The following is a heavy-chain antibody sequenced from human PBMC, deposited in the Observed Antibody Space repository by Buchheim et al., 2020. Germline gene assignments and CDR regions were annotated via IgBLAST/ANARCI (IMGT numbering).Heavy chain of an antibody. CDR3: ARDRGAVVGLGYYGMDV. Sequence: QVQLVQSGAEVKKPGASVKVSCKASGYTFTSYYMHWVRQAPGQGLEWMGIINPSGGSTSYVQKFQGRVTMTRDTSTSTVYMELSSLRSEDTAVYYCARDRGAVVGLGYYGMDVWGQGTT. CDR1: GYTFTSYY. D-gene: IGHD2-15*01. V-gene: IGHV1-46*01. CDR2: INPSGGST. J-gene: IGHJ6*02.